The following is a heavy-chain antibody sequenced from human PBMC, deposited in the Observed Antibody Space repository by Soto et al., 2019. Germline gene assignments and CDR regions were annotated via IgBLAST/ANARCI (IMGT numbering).Heavy chain of an antibody. J-gene: IGHJ5*01. CDR1: GFSIEKHA. D-gene: IGHD2-2*01. CDR3: SRLPTLVVPAAFILAT. Sequence: PGGSLRLSCEGSGFSIEKHAISWVRQAPGKGLEWVAGLNGNGDHTYYAPSVRGRFTISRDNSKKTVFLQMTSLRADDTGVYYCSRLPTLVVPAAFILATWGKGTRVTVSS. V-gene: IGHV3-23*01. CDR2: LNGNGDHT.